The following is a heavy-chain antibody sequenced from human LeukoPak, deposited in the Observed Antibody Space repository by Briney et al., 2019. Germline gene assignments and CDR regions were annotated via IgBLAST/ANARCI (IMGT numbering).Heavy chain of an antibody. D-gene: IGHD5-12*01. V-gene: IGHV3-21*01. CDR2: ISSSSSYI. Sequence: PGGSLRLSCAASGFTFSSYSMNWVRQAPGKGLEWVSSISSSSSYIYYADSVKGRFTISRDNAKNSLYLQMNSLRAEDTAVYYCARDFSGYDTYYYYGMDVWGQGTTVTVSS. CDR1: GFTFSSYS. CDR3: ARDFSGYDTYYYYGMDV. J-gene: IGHJ6*02.